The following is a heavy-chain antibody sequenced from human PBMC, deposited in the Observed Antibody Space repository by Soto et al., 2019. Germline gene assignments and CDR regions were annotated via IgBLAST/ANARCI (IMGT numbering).Heavy chain of an antibody. CDR3: ARGISGRSAADYFDP. D-gene: IGHD6-25*01. J-gene: IGHJ5*02. CDR1: GKNFITSW. CDR2: IHPADSDT. V-gene: IGHV5-51*01. Sequence: GESLKISCKGSGKNFITSWIAWVRPMPGKGLEWMGIIHPADSDTTYSPSFQGQVTISADMSISTAYLRWRSLKASDTAIYYCARGISGRSAADYFDPWGQGNLVTVSS.